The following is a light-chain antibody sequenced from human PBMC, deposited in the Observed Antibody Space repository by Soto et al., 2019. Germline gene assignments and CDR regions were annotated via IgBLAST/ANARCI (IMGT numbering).Light chain of an antibody. V-gene: IGKV3-20*01. CDR1: QSLTNSF. J-gene: IGKJ5*01. CDR3: QQYGTSEII. CDR2: DTS. Sequence: EIVLTQSPGTLSLSPGERATLSCRASQSLTNSFIAWYQQKPGQAPRLLIYDTSSRATGIPDRFSGSGSGTDFTLTISRLEPEDFAVFFCQQYGTSEIIFGQGTLEIK.